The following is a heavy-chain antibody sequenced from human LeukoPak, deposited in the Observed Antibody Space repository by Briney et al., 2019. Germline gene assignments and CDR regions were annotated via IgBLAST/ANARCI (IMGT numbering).Heavy chain of an antibody. CDR2: ISAYNGNT. J-gene: IGHJ5*02. D-gene: IGHD2-2*01. Sequence: ASVKGSCKASGYTFTSYGISWVRQAPGQGLEWMGWISAYNGNTNYAQKLQGRVTMTTDTSTSTAYMELRSLRSDDTAVYYCARNYCSSTSCYPWFDPWGQGTLVTVSS. V-gene: IGHV1-18*04. CDR3: ARNYCSSTSCYPWFDP. CDR1: GYTFTSYG.